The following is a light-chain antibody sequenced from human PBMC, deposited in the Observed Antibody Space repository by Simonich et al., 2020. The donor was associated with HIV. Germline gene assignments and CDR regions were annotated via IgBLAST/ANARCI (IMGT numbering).Light chain of an antibody. J-gene: IGKJ2*01. CDR1: QSVRTN. V-gene: IGKV3-15*01. CDR2: GAS. Sequence: EIVMTQSPATLSVSPVERATLSCRASQSVRTNLAWYQQKPGQAPRLLIYGASTRATGIPARFSGSGSGTEFTLTISSVQSEDFVVYYCHQYNNWPLFFGQGTKLEIK. CDR3: HQYNNWPLF.